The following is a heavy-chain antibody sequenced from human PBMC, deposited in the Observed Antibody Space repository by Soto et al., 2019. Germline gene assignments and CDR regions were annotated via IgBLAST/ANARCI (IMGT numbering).Heavy chain of an antibody. D-gene: IGHD2-15*01. Sequence: PGGSLRLSCAASGFTFSSYSMNWVRQAPGKGLEWVSYISSSSSTIYYADSVKGRFTISRDNAKNSLYLQMNSLRAEDTAVYYCARDLGSGEFDYWGQGTLVTVSS. CDR2: ISSSSSTI. CDR1: GFTFSSYS. J-gene: IGHJ4*02. V-gene: IGHV3-48*01. CDR3: ARDLGSGEFDY.